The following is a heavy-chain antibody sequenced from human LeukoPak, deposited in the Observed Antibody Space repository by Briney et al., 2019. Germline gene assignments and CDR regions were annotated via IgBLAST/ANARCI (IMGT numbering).Heavy chain of an antibody. J-gene: IGHJ4*02. CDR1: GGTFSSYA. CDR3: ASSFGFLEWSLYYFGY. Sequence: SVKVSCKASGGTFSSYAISWVRQAPGQGLEWMGGIIPIFGTANYAQKFQGRVTITADESTSTAYMELSSLRSEDTAVYYCASSFGFLEWSLYYFGYWGQGTLVTVSS. CDR2: IIPIFGTA. V-gene: IGHV1-69*13. D-gene: IGHD3-3*01.